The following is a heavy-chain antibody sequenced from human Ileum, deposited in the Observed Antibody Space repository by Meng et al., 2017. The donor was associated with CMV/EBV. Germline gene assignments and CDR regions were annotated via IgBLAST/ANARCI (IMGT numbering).Heavy chain of an antibody. CDR3: ARASGYYRPHDY. CDR1: GYTFTAYY. CDR2: VNANNGVT. J-gene: IGHJ4*02. D-gene: IGHD6-25*01. Sequence: CKASGYTFTAYYIHWVRQAPGQGPEWMGWVNANNGVTKFPEKFRGRITMTTDTSVTTAFMKLDTLTSGDTAAYYCARASGYYRPHDYWGQGTLVTVSS. V-gene: IGHV1-2*02.